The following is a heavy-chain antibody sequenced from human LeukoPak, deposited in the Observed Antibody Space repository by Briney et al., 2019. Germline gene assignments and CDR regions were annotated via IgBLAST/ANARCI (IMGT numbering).Heavy chain of an antibody. D-gene: IGHD1-26*01. Sequence: GRSLRLSCAASGFTFDDYAMHWVRQAPGKGLEWVSGISWNSGSIGYADSVKGRFTISGDNAKNSLYLQMNSLRAEDTALYYCAKDISVGAIDYWGQGTLVTVSS. J-gene: IGHJ4*02. V-gene: IGHV3-9*01. CDR3: AKDISVGAIDY. CDR1: GFTFDDYA. CDR2: ISWNSGSI.